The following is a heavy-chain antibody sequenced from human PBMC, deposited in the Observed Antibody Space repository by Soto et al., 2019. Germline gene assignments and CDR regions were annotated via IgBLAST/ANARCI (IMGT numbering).Heavy chain of an antibody. V-gene: IGHV4-31*03. J-gene: IGHJ5*02. D-gene: IGHD5-18*01. CDR2: IYYSGST. Sequence: SETLSLTCTVSGGSISSGGYYWSWIRQHPGKGLEWIGYIYYSGSTYYNPSLKSRVTISVDTSKNQFSLKLSSVTAADTAVYYCARVAVTAMVIDNWFDPWGQGTLVTVSS. CDR1: GGSISSGGYY. CDR3: ARVAVTAMVIDNWFDP.